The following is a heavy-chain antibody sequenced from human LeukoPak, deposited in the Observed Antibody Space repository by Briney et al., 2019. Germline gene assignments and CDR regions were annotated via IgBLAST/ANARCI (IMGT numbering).Heavy chain of an antibody. CDR3: ARDSSTSYCMDV. V-gene: IGHV3-30-3*01. J-gene: IGHJ6*02. Sequence: GRSLRLSCAASGFTFSSYAMHWVRQAPGKGLEWVAVISYDGSNKYYADSVKGRFTISRDNSKNTPYLQMSSLRAEDTAVYYCARDSSTSYCMDVWGQGTTVTVSS. D-gene: IGHD2-2*01. CDR1: GFTFSSYA. CDR2: ISYDGSNK.